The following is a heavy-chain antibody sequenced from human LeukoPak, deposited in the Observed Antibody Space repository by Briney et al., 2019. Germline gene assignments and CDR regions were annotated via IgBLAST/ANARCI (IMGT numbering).Heavy chain of an antibody. Sequence: ASVKVSCKASGCTFTSYDINWVRQATGQGLEWMGWMNPNSGNTGYAQKFQGRVTMTRNTSISTAYMELSSLRSEDTAVYYCARGRRDIVVVPAAKAFTVTTYYFDYWGQGTLVTVSS. CDR3: ARGRRDIVVVPAAKAFTVTTYYFDY. CDR1: GCTFTSYD. J-gene: IGHJ4*02. D-gene: IGHD2-2*01. V-gene: IGHV1-8*01. CDR2: MNPNSGNT.